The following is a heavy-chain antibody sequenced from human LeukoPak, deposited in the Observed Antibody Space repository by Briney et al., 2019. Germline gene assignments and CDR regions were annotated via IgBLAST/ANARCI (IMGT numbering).Heavy chain of an antibody. CDR3: AKDPYGTRYFDY. D-gene: IGHD2-2*01. Sequence: GGSLRLSCAASGFTFNKYAMSWVRQAPGKGLKWVSSLSGSGGDTYYAESVKGRSTISRDNSKNTVYLEMNSLRAEDTAVYYCAKDPYGTRYFDYWGQGTLVTVSS. V-gene: IGHV3-23*01. J-gene: IGHJ4*02. CDR1: GFTFNKYA. CDR2: LSGSGGDT.